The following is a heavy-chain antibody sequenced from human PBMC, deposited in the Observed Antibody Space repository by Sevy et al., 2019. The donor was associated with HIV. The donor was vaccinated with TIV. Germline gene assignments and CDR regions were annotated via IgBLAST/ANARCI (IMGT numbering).Heavy chain of an antibody. V-gene: IGHV1-24*01. Sequence: ASVKVSCKVSGYTLSELSMHWVRQAPGKGLEWMGSFEPEDDERVYARKFQGRFTMTEDTSTVTAYMELSSLRSEDTAVYYCATTKDLYDSSGCPFDYWGQGTLVTVSS. CDR2: FEPEDDER. CDR3: ATTKDLYDSSGCPFDY. CDR1: GYTLSELS. D-gene: IGHD3-22*01. J-gene: IGHJ4*02.